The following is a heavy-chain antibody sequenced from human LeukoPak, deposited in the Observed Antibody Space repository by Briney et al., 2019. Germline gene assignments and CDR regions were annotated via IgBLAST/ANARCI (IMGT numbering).Heavy chain of an antibody. J-gene: IGHJ4*02. CDR3: ARDNGYKFDY. CDR1: GFTFSSYS. CDR2: ISSSSSTI. V-gene: IGHV3-48*04. Sequence: GGSLRFSCAASGFTFSSYSMNWVRQAPGKGLEWVSYISSSSSTIYYADSVKGRFTISRDNAKNSLYLQMNSLRVEDTAVYYCARDNGYKFDYWGQGTLVTVSS. D-gene: IGHD5-24*01.